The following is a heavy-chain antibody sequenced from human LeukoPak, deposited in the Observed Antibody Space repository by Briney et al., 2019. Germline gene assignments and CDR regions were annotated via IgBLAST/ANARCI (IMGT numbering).Heavy chain of an antibody. D-gene: IGHD3-9*01. CDR2: FNPEDGDT. V-gene: IGHV1-24*01. CDR3: ATDLGYFDWLLTDS. Sequence: ASVKVSCEVSGYTLSELSMHWVRQAPGKGLEWMGGFNPEDGDTIYAQNFQGRLTMTEDTPTDTAYMELSSLRSEDTAVYYCATDLGYFDWLLTDSWGQGTLVTVSS. J-gene: IGHJ4*02. CDR1: GYTLSELS.